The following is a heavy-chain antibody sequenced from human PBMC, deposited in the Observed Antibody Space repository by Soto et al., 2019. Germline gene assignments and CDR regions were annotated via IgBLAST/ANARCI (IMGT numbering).Heavy chain of an antibody. CDR2: ISYDGSNK. V-gene: IGHV3-30-3*01. CDR3: ARDSYEYSSSFYYYYGMDV. D-gene: IGHD6-6*01. J-gene: IGHJ6*02. Sequence: QVQLVESGGGVVQPGRSLRLSCAASGFTFSSYAMHWVRQAPGKGLEWVAVISYDGSNKYYADSVKGRFTISRDNSKNTLYLQMNSLRAEDTAVYDCARDSYEYSSSFYYYYGMDVWGQGTTVTVSS. CDR1: GFTFSSYA.